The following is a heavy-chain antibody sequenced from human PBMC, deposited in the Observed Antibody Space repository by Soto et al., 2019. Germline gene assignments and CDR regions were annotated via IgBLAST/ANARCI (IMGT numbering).Heavy chain of an antibody. CDR3: AKVDVSTAGSFDY. V-gene: IGHV3-23*01. Sequence: GGSLRLSCVASGFTFSRHGLSWVRQAPGKGLEWVSTINPSGDSTFYADSVKGRFTISRDNSKNTVYLQMNSLSVGDTAVYLCAKVDVSTAGSFDYWGQGALVTV. D-gene: IGHD6-13*01. CDR1: GFTFSRHG. J-gene: IGHJ4*02. CDR2: INPSGDST.